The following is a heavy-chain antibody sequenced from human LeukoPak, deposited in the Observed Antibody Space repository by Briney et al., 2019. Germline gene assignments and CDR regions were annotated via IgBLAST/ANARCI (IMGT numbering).Heavy chain of an antibody. V-gene: IGHV1-8*03. D-gene: IGHD3-16*02. CDR1: GYTFTSYD. Sequence: ASVKVSCKASGYTFTSYDINWVRQATGQGLEWMGWMNPNSGNTGYAQKFQGRVTITRNTSISTAYMELSSLRSEDTAVYYCARGSPKYYDYIWGSYRYNWFDPWGQGTLVTVSS. CDR3: ARGSPKYYDYIWGSYRYNWFDP. CDR2: MNPNSGNT. J-gene: IGHJ5*02.